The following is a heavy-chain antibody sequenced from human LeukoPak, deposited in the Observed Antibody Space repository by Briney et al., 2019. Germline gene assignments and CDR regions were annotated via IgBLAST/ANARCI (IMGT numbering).Heavy chain of an antibody. CDR3: VRPKKHYYDRTLWSY. J-gene: IGHJ4*02. Sequence: GALRLSCAASGFTFSDYYMSWIRQAPGKGLEWVSYISSSGSTIYYADSVKGRFTISRDDAKNSLYLQMNSLRAEDTAVYYCVRPKKHYYDRTLWSYWGQGTLVTVSS. V-gene: IGHV3-11*01. CDR1: GFTFSDYY. CDR2: ISSSGSTI. D-gene: IGHD3-22*01.